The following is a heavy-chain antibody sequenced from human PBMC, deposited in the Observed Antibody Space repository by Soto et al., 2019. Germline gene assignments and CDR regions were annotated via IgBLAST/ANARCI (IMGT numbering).Heavy chain of an antibody. CDR2: INPSGGST. Sequence: ASVKVSFKASGYTFTSYYMHWVRQAPGQGLEWMGIINPSGGSTSYAQKFQGRVTMTRDTSTSTVYMELSSLRSEDTAVHYCARDGRNYYDSSGYYSDAFDIWGQGTMVTVSS. V-gene: IGHV1-46*01. CDR1: GYTFTSYY. D-gene: IGHD3-22*01. J-gene: IGHJ3*02. CDR3: ARDGRNYYDSSGYYSDAFDI.